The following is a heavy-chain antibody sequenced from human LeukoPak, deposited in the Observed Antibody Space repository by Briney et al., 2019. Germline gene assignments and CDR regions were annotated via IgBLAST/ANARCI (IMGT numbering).Heavy chain of an antibody. CDR1: GYTFTGYY. V-gene: IGHV1-2*02. Sequence: ASVKVSCKASGYTFTGYYMHWVRQAPGQGLEWMGWINPNSGGTNYAQKFQGRVTMTRDTSISTAYMELSRLRSDDTAVYYCATLAASGSSPFDYWGQGTLVTVS. D-gene: IGHD3-22*01. CDR2: INPNSGGT. CDR3: ATLAASGSSPFDY. J-gene: IGHJ4*02.